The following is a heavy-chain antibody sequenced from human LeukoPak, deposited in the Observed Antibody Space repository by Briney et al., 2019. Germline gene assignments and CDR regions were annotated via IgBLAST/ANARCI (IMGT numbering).Heavy chain of an antibody. CDR1: GGSISSYY. J-gene: IGHJ4*02. V-gene: IGHV4-59*01. D-gene: IGHD2-21*02. CDR3: ASANCGGDCYPNY. CDR2: IYYSGST. Sequence: SETLSLTCTVSGGSISSYYWSWIRQPPGKGLEWIGYIYYSGSTNYNPSLKSRVTISVDTSKNQFSLKLSSVTAADTAVYYCASANCGGDCYPNYWGQGTLVTASS.